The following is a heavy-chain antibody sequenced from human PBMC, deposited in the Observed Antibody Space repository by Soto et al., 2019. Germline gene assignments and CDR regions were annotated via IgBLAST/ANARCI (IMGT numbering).Heavy chain of an antibody. J-gene: IGHJ6*03. D-gene: IGHD5-12*01. CDR1: GYTFTSYG. Sequence: GASVKVSCNASGYTFTSYGISLVRQAPGQGLEWMGWISAYNGNTNYAQKLQGRVTMTTDTSTSTAYMELRSLRSDDTAVYYCARVDIVATIYYYYMDVWGKGTTVTVSS. V-gene: IGHV1-18*01. CDR3: ARVDIVATIYYYYMDV. CDR2: ISAYNGNT.